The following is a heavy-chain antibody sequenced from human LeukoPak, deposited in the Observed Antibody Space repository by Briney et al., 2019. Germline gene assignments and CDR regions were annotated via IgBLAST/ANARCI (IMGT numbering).Heavy chain of an antibody. CDR1: GYTFTGYY. J-gene: IGHJ4*02. CDR2: INPNSGGT. Sequence: GPVKVSCKASGYTFTGYYMHWVRQAPGQGLEWMGWINPNSGGTNYAQKFQGRVTMTRDTSISTAYMELSRLRSDDTAVYYCATAVGSGSYSSRLWGQGTLVTVSS. CDR3: ATAVGSGSYSSRL. D-gene: IGHD3-10*01. V-gene: IGHV1-2*02.